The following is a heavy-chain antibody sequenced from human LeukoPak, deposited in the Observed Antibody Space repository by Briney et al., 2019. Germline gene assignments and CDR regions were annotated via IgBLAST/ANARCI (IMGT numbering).Heavy chain of an antibody. V-gene: IGHV3-23*01. D-gene: IGHD5-12*01. CDR1: GFPFSYYH. CDR2: IGGSGGST. CDR3: AKLRGNNGYDGRASDFDY. J-gene: IGHJ4*02. Sequence: GGPLRLSCAASGFPFSYYHISWIRQARGKGLEGVTPIGGSGGSTYYADSVKGRFTISRDHSKNTLDLQVNSLKAEDTAVYCCAKLRGNNGYDGRASDFDYGGQGTLVTVSS.